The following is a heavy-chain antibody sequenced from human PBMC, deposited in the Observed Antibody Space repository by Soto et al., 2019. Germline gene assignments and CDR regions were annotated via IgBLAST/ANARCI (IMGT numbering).Heavy chain of an antibody. Sequence: GVSLRLSCAASGFTFSSYAMSWVRQAPGKGLEWVSAISGSGGSTYYADSVKGRFTISRDNSKNTLYLQMNSLRAEDTAVYYXAKGSLTGYYKGDYYFDYWGQGTLVTVS. J-gene: IGHJ4*02. CDR2: ISGSGGST. D-gene: IGHD3-9*01. CDR3: AKGSLTGYYKGDYYFDY. CDR1: GFTFSSYA. V-gene: IGHV3-23*01.